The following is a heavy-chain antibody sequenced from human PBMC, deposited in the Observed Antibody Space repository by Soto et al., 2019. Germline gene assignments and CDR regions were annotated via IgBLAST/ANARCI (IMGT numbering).Heavy chain of an antibody. V-gene: IGHV3-23*01. Sequence: EVQLLESGGALIQPGGSLRLSCAASGFTFSSYAMSWVRQAPGKGLGWVSAISSSGGSTFYADSVKGRFTISRDNSRNTLYLQMNSLRAEDTAIYYCVKYQPMTQPRPYFDYWGQGTLVTVSS. J-gene: IGHJ4*02. CDR3: VKYQPMTQPRPYFDY. CDR1: GFTFSSYA. D-gene: IGHD3-22*01. CDR2: ISSSGGST.